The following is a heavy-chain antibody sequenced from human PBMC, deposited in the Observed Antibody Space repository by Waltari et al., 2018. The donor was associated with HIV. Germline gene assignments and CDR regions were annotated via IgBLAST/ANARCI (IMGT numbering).Heavy chain of an antibody. CDR2: IYGGGST. Sequence: EVKLVESGGGLVQPGGSLRLSCAASGFTVSSNYMSWVRQAPGRGREWVSCIYGGGSTTIEDPVKDRCTSSRVNTTTTLYFQKLTPVTEAAAVYYYCARADFGGDCGTHGTDVWGQGTTVTVSS. CDR1: GFTVSSNY. V-gene: IGHV3-66*01. D-gene: IGHD2-21*01. CDR3: ARADFGGDCGTHGTDV. J-gene: IGHJ6*02.